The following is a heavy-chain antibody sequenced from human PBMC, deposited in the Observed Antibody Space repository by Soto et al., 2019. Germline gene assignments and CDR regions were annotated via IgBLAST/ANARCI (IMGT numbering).Heavy chain of an antibody. CDR1: GGSISSGGYS. J-gene: IGHJ4*02. CDR3: ASAGGLGAVAADD. V-gene: IGHV4-30-2*01. CDR2: IYHSGRT. Sequence: QLQLQESGSGLVKPSQTLSLTCAVSGGSISSGGYSWSWIRQPPGKGLEWIGYIYHSGRTYYNPSLRSRGTISVDRSKNQFSLKGSSVTAADTAVYYCASAGGLGAVAADDWGQGTLVTVSS. D-gene: IGHD6-19*01.